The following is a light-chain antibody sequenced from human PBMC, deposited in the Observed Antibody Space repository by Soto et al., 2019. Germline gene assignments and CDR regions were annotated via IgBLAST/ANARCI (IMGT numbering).Light chain of an antibody. CDR2: STS. V-gene: IGKV3-15*01. CDR1: QSVYNN. J-gene: IGKJ4*01. CDR3: QQYSDWPLT. Sequence: EIGMTQSPATLSVSPGERATLSCRASQSVYNNLAWYQQNPGQAPRLLIYSTSTRATGIPARFSGSGSGTEFTLTISSLLSEDFAVYYCQQYSDWPLTFGGGTKVEIK.